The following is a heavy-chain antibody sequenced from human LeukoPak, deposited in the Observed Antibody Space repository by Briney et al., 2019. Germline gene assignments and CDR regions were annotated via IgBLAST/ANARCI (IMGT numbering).Heavy chain of an antibody. V-gene: IGHV3-9*01. CDR2: ISWNSGSI. CDR1: GFTFDDYA. Sequence: GGSLRLSCAASGFTFDDYAMHWVRQAPGKGLEWVSGISWNSGSIGYADSVKGRFTISRDNAKNSLYLQMNSLRAEDTALYYCAKDYAVGSIDYWGQGTLVTVSS. D-gene: IGHD2-15*01. CDR3: AKDYAVGSIDY. J-gene: IGHJ4*02.